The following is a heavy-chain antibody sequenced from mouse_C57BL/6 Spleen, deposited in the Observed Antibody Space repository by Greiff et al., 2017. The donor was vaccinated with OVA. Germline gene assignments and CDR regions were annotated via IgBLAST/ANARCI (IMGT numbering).Heavy chain of an antibody. CDR3: ARGRYYDYVAWFAY. Sequence: EVQLQQSGPELVKPGASVKISCKASGYTFTDYYMNWVKQSHGKSLEWIGDINPNNGGTSYNQKFKGKATLTVDKSSSTAYMELRSLTSEDSAVYYCARGRYYDYVAWFAYWGQGTLVTVSA. CDR1: GYTFTDYY. V-gene: IGHV1-26*01. J-gene: IGHJ3*01. CDR2: INPNNGGT. D-gene: IGHD2-4*01.